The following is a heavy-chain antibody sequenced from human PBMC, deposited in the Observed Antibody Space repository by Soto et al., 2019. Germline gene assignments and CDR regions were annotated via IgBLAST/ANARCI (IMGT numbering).Heavy chain of an antibody. J-gene: IGHJ3*01. D-gene: IGHD3-16*02. Sequence: GGSLRLSCAAPGFTFSSYWMNWVRQAPGKGLEWVASMNPDGSNKYHAAAVKGRFTISRDNAKNSLYLQMDNLRAEDTAVYYCSKDRGIIVKAGDAFDVWGQGAKVTVSS. CDR2: MNPDGSNK. CDR1: GFTFSSYW. V-gene: IGHV3-7*03. CDR3: SKDRGIIVKAGDAFDV.